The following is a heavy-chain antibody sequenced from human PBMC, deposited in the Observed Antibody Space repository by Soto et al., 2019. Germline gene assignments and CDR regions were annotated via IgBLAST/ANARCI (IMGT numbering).Heavy chain of an antibody. D-gene: IGHD6-19*01. J-gene: IGHJ4*02. CDR3: ARQHPLDSRVWFT. Sequence: GESLKISCKVSGDSFTGFWIGWVRQMPGKGLEWLGSIYPRDSDTRYSPSFQGQVTISADKSLSTAYLQWNSLQASDTAIYYCARQHPLDSRVWFTWGQGTLVTVSS. CDR1: GDSFTGFW. CDR2: IYPRDSDT. V-gene: IGHV5-51*01.